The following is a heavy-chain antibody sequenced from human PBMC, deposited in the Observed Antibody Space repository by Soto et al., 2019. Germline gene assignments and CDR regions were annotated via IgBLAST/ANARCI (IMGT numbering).Heavy chain of an antibody. CDR3: ARGVWRVFYLHN. CDR1: GFTFSSYW. V-gene: IGHV3-74*01. CDR2: IDTDGSST. Sequence: VGSLRLSCAASGFTFSSYWMHWVRQAPGKGLVWVSRIDTDGSSTNYADSVKGRFTISRDNAKNMLYLQMNSLRAEDTAVYYCARGVWRVFYLHNWGQETMVTVSS. D-gene: IGHD3-10*01. J-gene: IGHJ4*02.